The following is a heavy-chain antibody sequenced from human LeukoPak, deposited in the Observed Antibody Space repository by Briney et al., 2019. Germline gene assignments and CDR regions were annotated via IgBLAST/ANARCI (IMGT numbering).Heavy chain of an antibody. V-gene: IGHV3-53*01. CDR1: GFTVSSNY. D-gene: IGHD6-13*01. CDR2: IYSGGST. CDR3: AKVKGAAAGPGPYWYFDL. Sequence: PGGSLRLSCAASGFTVSSNYMSWVRQAPWKGLEWVSVIYSGGSTYYADSVKGRFTISRDNSKNTLYLQMNSLRAEDTAVYYCAKVKGAAAGPGPYWYFDLWGRGTLVTVSS. J-gene: IGHJ2*01.